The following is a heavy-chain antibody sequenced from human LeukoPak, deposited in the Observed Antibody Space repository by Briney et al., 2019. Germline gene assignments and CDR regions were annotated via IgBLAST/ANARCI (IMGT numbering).Heavy chain of an antibody. CDR3: ARDLAVAGTSRRRVPYFDY. CDR1: GGSFSGYY. V-gene: IGHV4-34*01. CDR2: INHSGST. Sequence: SETLSLTCAVYGGSFSGYYWSWIRQPPGKGLEWIGEINHSGSTNYNPSLKSRVTISVDTSKNQFSLKLSSVTAADTAVYYCARDLAVAGTSRRRVPYFDYWGQGTLVTVSS. D-gene: IGHD6-19*01. J-gene: IGHJ4*02.